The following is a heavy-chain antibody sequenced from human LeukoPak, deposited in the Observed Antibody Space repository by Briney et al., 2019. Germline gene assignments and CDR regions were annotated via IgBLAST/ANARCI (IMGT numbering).Heavy chain of an antibody. CDR3: ARRAVGNSYYYSMDV. V-gene: IGHV1-18*01. J-gene: IGHJ6*03. D-gene: IGHD6-19*01. Sequence: ASVKVSCKASGYTFTSYGISWVRQAPGQGLEWMGWISAYNGNTNYAQKLQGRVTTTRDTSISTAYMELSRLRSEDTAVYYCARRAVGNSYYYSMDVWGKGTTVTVSS. CDR1: GYTFTSYG. CDR2: ISAYNGNT.